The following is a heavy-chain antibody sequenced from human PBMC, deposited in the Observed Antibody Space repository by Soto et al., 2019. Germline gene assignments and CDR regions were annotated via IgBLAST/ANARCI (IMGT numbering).Heavy chain of an antibody. J-gene: IGHJ6*02. CDR3: ARCQGSAGTYYYGMDV. Sequence: QVQLVESGGGVVQPGRSLRLSYAASGFTFSSYGMHWVRQAPGKGLEWVAVIWYDGSNKYYADSVKGRFTISRDNSKNTLYLQMNSLRAEDTAVYYCARCQGSAGTYYYGMDVWGQGTTVTVSS. D-gene: IGHD6-13*01. V-gene: IGHV3-33*01. CDR2: IWYDGSNK. CDR1: GFTFSSYG.